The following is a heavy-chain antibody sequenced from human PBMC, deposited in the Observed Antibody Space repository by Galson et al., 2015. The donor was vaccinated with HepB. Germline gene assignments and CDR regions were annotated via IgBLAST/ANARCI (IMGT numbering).Heavy chain of an antibody. CDR2: ISYDGSNK. Sequence: SLRLSCAASGFTFSSYAMHWVRQAPGKGLEWVAVISYDGSNKYYADSVKGRFTISRDNSKNTLYLQMNSLRAEDTAVYYCARVRCSGGSCYVKSGPFQHWGQGTLVTVSS. CDR3: ARVRCSGGSCYVKSGPFQH. V-gene: IGHV3-30*04. D-gene: IGHD2-15*01. J-gene: IGHJ1*01. CDR1: GFTFSSYA.